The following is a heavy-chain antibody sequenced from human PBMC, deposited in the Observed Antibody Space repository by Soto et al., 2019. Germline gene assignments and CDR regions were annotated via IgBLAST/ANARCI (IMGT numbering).Heavy chain of an antibody. V-gene: IGHV4-4*02. J-gene: IGHJ4*02. D-gene: IGHD1-7*01. CDR2: IDRTGST. CDR1: GGSFTRTNW. CDR3: ASRDPGTSVDY. Sequence: QVQLQESGPGLVKPSGTLSLPCAVSGGSFTRTNWWTWVRQHPGQGLEWIGEIDRTGSTNYNPSLKRRVTISRAKSENQFALKVTSLTAADTAVYYCASRDPGTSVDYWGQGTLVTVSS.